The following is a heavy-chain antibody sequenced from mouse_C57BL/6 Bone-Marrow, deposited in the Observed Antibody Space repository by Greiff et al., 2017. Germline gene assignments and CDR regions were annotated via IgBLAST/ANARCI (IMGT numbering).Heavy chain of an antibody. V-gene: IGHV5-17*01. CDR3: ARHGTVVEFAY. CDR1: GFTFSDYG. CDR2: ISSGSSTI. Sequence: EVKLVESGGGLVKPGGSLKLSCAASGFTFSDYGMHWVRQAPEKGLEWVAYISSGSSTIYYADTVKGRFTISRDNAKNTLFLQMTSLRSEDTAMYYCARHGTVVEFAYWGQGTLVTVSA. D-gene: IGHD1-1*01. J-gene: IGHJ3*01.